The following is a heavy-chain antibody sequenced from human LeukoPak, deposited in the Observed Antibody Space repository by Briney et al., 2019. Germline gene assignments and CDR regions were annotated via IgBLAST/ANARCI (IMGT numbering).Heavy chain of an antibody. D-gene: IGHD6-13*01. J-gene: IGHJ5*02. CDR2: IKQDGSER. CDR1: GFTFSTFW. Sequence: GGSLRLSCEASGFTFSTFWMTWVRQVPGKGLEWVANIKQDGSERNYVDSVKGRFTISRDNAKNSLYLQMNSLRAEDTAVYYCAIGASSSPWGQGTLVTVSP. V-gene: IGHV3-7*03. CDR3: AIGASSSP.